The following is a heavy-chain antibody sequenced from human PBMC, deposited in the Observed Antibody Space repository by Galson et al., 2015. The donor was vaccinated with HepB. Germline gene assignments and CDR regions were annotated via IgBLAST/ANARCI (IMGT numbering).Heavy chain of an antibody. CDR1: GDSVSNNSSS. V-gene: IGHV6-1*01. D-gene: IGHD5/OR15-5a*01. J-gene: IGHJ4*02. CDR3: ARGLDIVSSRSFDY. CDR2: TYFRSKWYN. Sequence: CAISGDSVSNNSSSWNWIRQSPSRGLEWLGWTYFRSKWYNDYAISVQGRITISPDTSKNQFSLQLNSMAPEDTAVYYCARGLDIVSSRSFDYWGLGALVTVSS.